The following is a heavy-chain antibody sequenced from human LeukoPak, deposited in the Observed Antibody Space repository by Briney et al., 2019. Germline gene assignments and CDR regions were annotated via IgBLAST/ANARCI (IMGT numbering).Heavy chain of an antibody. J-gene: IGHJ4*02. Sequence: GRSLRLSCAASGFTFSSYAMHWVRQALGKGLEWVAVISYDGSNKYYADSVKGRFTISRDNSKNTLYLQMNSLRAEDTAVYYCARDRSSGRGRNYFDYWGQGTLVTVSS. D-gene: IGHD6-25*01. CDR1: GFTFSSYA. CDR2: ISYDGSNK. CDR3: ARDRSSGRGRNYFDY. V-gene: IGHV3-30*04.